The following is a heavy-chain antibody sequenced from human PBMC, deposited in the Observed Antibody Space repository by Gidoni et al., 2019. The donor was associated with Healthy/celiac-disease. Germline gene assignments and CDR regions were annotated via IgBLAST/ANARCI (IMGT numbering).Heavy chain of an antibody. J-gene: IGHJ4*02. CDR1: GFTVSSNY. D-gene: IGHD1-26*01. CDR3: ARHNNRELPFDY. CDR2: IYSGGST. Sequence: VQVVVSGGGLVQPGGSLRLSCAAAGFTVSSNYMSWVRQASGKGLEWVSVIYSGGSTYYADSVKGRSTISRDNSKNTLYLQRNSLRAEDTAVYYCARHNNRELPFDYWGQGTLVTVSS. V-gene: IGHV3-66*04.